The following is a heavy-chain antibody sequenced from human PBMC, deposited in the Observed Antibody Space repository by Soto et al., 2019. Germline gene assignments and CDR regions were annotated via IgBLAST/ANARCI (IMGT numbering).Heavy chain of an antibody. CDR3: ATHGADYQSAPYYFDY. CDR2: ISAYNGNT. D-gene: IGHD4-17*01. V-gene: IGHV1-18*01. CDR1: GYTFTSYV. Sequence: ASVKVSCKASGYTFTSYVISWVRHAPGQGLEWMGWISAYNGNTNYAQKLQGRVTMTTDTSTSTAYMELRSLRSDDTAVYYCATHGADYQSAPYYFDYWGQGTLVTVSS. J-gene: IGHJ4*02.